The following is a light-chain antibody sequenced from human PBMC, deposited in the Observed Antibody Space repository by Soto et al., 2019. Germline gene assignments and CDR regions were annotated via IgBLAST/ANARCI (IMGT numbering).Light chain of an antibody. CDR2: GAS. Sequence: IVLTQSPGTLPLSPGERATLSCRNSQSVNNKYLAWYQQTPGQAPRLIIYGASSRANGIPVRFSGSGSGTDFTLTISRLEPQDFAVYYCQHFVNSHTWTFGQGTKVDIK. CDR3: QHFVNSHTWT. V-gene: IGKV3-20*01. CDR1: QSVNNKY. J-gene: IGKJ1*01.